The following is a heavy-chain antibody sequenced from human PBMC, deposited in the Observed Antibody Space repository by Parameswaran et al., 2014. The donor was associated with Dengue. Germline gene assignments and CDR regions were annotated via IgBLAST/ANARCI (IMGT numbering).Heavy chain of an antibody. V-gene: IGHV3-30*18. Sequence: WIRQPPGKGLEWVAVISYDGSNKYYADSVKGRFTISRDNSKYTLYLQMNSLRAEDTAVYYCAKDDRGYCGGDCYLDYWGQGTLVTVSS. D-gene: IGHD2-21*02. CDR2: ISYDGSNK. CDR3: AKDDRGYCGGDCYLDY. J-gene: IGHJ4*02.